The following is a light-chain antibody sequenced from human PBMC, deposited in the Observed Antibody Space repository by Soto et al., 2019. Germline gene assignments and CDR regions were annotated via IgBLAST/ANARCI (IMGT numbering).Light chain of an antibody. CDR1: QSISTY. CDR2: AAS. V-gene: IGKV1-39*01. J-gene: IGKJ1*01. CDR3: QQSYSTLWT. Sequence: TQSPSSLSASVGDRVTITCRASQSISTYLNWYQQKPGKAPKLLIYAASSLQSGVPSRFSGSGSVTDFTLTISSLQPEDFATYFCQQSYSTLWTFGQGTKVEIK.